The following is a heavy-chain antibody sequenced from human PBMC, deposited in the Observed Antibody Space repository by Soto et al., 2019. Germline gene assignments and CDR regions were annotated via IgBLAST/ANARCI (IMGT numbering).Heavy chain of an antibody. J-gene: IGHJ3*02. Sequence: QVQLQESGPGLVKPSETLSLTCTVSGGSISSYYWSWIRQPPGKGLEWIGYIYYSGGTNYNPSLKSRVTISVDTSKNQFSLKLSSVTAADTAVYYCARAYYDYVWGSYRSNAFDIWGQGTMVTVSS. CDR2: IYYSGGT. D-gene: IGHD3-16*02. CDR1: GGSISSYY. CDR3: ARAYYDYVWGSYRSNAFDI. V-gene: IGHV4-59*01.